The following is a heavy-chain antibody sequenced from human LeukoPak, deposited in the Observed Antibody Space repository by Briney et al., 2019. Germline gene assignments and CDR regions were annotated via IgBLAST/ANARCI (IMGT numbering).Heavy chain of an antibody. CDR2: GDYSGGT. V-gene: IGHV4-39*07. J-gene: IGHJ4*02. CDR3: ARGFGRGKTAYFDY. Sequence: PSETLSLTCTVSGDSFTSVTDYWAWIRQPPGKGLEWIASGDYSGGTYYNPSLESRVAISADMSKNQISLKLTSVTGADTAVYYCARGFGRGKTAYFDYWGQGTLVTVSS. D-gene: IGHD1-14*01. CDR1: GDSFTSVTDY.